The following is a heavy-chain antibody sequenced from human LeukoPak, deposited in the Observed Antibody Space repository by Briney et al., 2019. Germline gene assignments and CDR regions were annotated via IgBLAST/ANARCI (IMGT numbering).Heavy chain of an antibody. CDR2: ISSSSCYI. V-gene: IGHV3-21*01. CDR1: GFIFSSYS. Sequence: GGSLRLSFAASGFIFSSYSMNWVRQAPGKGLDGVSSISSSSCYIYYADSVKGRFTISRGNAKNSLYLQMNILRAEDTAVYYCARDRGYSSFDYWGQGTLVTVSS. D-gene: IGHD6-19*01. CDR3: ARDRGYSSFDY. J-gene: IGHJ4*02.